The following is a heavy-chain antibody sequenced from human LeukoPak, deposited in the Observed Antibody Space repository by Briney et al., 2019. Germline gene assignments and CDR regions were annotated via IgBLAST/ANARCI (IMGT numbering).Heavy chain of an antibody. Sequence: ASVKVSCKTSGYTFTTYGILWVRQAPGQGLEWMGWISGYNGNTNFARKLQGRVTMTRDTSTSTVYMELSSLRSEDTAVYYCARRYRSGWSEGFDIWGQGTMVTVSS. CDR3: ARRYRSGWSEGFDI. CDR1: GYTFTTYG. D-gene: IGHD6-19*01. J-gene: IGHJ3*02. CDR2: ISGYNGNT. V-gene: IGHV1-18*01.